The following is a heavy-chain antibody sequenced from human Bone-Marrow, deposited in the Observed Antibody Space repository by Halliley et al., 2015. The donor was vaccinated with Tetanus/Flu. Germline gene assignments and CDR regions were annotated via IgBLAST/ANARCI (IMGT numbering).Heavy chain of an antibody. CDR2: SSDTTI. CDR3: AGEGGHTFDCTFDY. Sequence: SSDTTISSADSAQGRFIISRDNAKNSLYLQRKSLRAEGTAVYYCAGEGGHTFDCTFDYWGQGTRVTVSS. J-gene: IGHJ4*02. V-gene: IGHV3-48*03. D-gene: IGHD3-9*01.